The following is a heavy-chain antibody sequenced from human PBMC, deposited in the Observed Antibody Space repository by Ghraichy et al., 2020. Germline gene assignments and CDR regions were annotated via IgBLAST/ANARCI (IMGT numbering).Heavy chain of an antibody. CDR1: GGSVSSGSYY. CDR3: ARAGYCSGGSCYSEEYYYYGMDV. J-gene: IGHJ6*02. Sequence: SETLSLTCTVSGGSVSSGSYYWSWIRQPPGKGLEWIGYIYYSGSTNYNPSLKSRVTISVDTSKNQFSLKLSSVTAADTAVYYCARAGYCSGGSCYSEEYYYYGMDVWGQGTTVTVSS. D-gene: IGHD2-15*01. CDR2: IYYSGST. V-gene: IGHV4-61*01.